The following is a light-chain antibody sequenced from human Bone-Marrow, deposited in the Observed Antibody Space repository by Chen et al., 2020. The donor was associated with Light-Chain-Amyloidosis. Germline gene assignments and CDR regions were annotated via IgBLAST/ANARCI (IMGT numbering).Light chain of an antibody. CDR1: QTISSNY. Sequence: ETVFTQSPGTLSLSPGEGANLSCRASQTISSNYLTWYQQKFGQAPRLLSYGSSSRATGIPDRFTGSGSGTDFTLTINRLEPEECAMYYCQQYGTSPLTFGGGTKVEIK. CDR3: QQYGTSPLT. V-gene: IGKV3-20*01. J-gene: IGKJ4*01. CDR2: GSS.